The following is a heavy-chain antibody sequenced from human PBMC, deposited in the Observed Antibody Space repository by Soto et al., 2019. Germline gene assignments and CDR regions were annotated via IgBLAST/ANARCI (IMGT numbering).Heavy chain of an antibody. CDR3: ATDGSYAQKV. J-gene: IGHJ6*02. Sequence: GGSLRLSCTASGLSFSNTWMHWVRQAPGKGLVWVSHINRDGSTTTYADSVKGRFTISRDNTKNTVYLQMNSLRADDTAVYHCATDGSYAQKVWAHGTTVTVSS. D-gene: IGHD2-2*01. CDR2: INRDGSTT. CDR1: GLSFSNTW. V-gene: IGHV3-74*03.